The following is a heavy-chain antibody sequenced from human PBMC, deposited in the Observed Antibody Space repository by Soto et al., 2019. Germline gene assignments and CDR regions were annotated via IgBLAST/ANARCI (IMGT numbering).Heavy chain of an antibody. CDR3: ARAVILTTKNMREL. Sequence: QMQLQESGPGLVKPSQTLSLTCTVSGGSIGGGGCYWTWVRLRPGEGLEWIGNIYDSGSDYYNPSIESRISMSIDTSKNQFSLSLTSVTVADTALYYCARAVILTTKNMRELWGPGTMVAASS. V-gene: IGHV4-31*02. CDR1: GGSIGGGGCY. D-gene: IGHD1-1*01. J-gene: IGHJ3*01. CDR2: IYDSGSD.